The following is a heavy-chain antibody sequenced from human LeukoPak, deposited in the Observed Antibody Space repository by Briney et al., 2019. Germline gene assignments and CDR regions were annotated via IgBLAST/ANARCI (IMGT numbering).Heavy chain of an antibody. CDR3: ARGYYYFWSCYYADIPFDY. J-gene: IGHJ4*02. D-gene: IGHD3-3*01. CDR1: GGPISSYY. V-gene: IGHV4-59*01. Sequence: SETLSLTCTVSGGPISSYYWSWIRQPPGKGLEWIGYIYCSGSTNYNPSLKSRVTILVDKTKNQFSLKLSSVAAADTAVYYCARGYYYFWSCYYADIPFDYWGQGTLVTVSS. CDR2: IYCSGST.